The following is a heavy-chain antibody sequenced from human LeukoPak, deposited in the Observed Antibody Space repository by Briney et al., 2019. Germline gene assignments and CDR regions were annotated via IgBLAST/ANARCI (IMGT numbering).Heavy chain of an antibody. CDR3: ATGVRGVIPSFDY. CDR1: GYTFTSYG. CDR2: ISAYNGNT. V-gene: IGHV1-18*01. J-gene: IGHJ4*02. Sequence: ASGKVSCKASGYTFTSYGISCMRQAAGQGLEGRGWISAYNGNTNYAQKLQGRVTMTTDTSTSTAYMELSSLRSEDTAVYYCATGVRGVIPSFDYWGQGTLVTVSS. D-gene: IGHD3-10*01.